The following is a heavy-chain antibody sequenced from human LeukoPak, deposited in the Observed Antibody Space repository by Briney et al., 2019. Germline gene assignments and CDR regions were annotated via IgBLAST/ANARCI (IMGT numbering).Heavy chain of an antibody. CDR1: GFTFDDYA. J-gene: IGHJ4*02. CDR2: ISWNSGSV. Sequence: GGSLRLSCAASGFTFDDYAMHWVRQAPGKGLEWVSGISWNSGSVGYADSVKGRFTISRDNANNALYLQMNSLRDEDTALYYCAKDIEALYGSELDYWGQGTLVTVSS. V-gene: IGHV3-9*01. D-gene: IGHD3-10*01. CDR3: AKDIEALYGSELDY.